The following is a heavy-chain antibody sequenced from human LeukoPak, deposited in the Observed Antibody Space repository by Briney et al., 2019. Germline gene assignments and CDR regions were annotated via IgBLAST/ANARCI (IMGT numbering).Heavy chain of an antibody. CDR2: INHSGST. V-gene: IGHV4-34*01. Sequence: PSETLSLTCAVYGGSFSGYYWSWIRQPPGKGLEWIGEINHSGSTNYNPSLKSRVTISVDTSKNQFSLKLSSVTAAGTAVYYCARGRMVRGVIGYYYYYGMDVWGQGTTVTVSS. CDR1: GGSFSGYY. CDR3: ARGRMVRGVIGYYYYYGMDV. D-gene: IGHD3-10*01. J-gene: IGHJ6*02.